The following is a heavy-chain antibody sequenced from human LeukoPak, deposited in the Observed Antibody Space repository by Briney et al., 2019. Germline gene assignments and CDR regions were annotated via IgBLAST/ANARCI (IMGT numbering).Heavy chain of an antibody. CDR1: GGSISSSTYY. Sequence: SETLSLTCTVSGGSISSSTYYWGWIRQPPGKGLEWIGSIYYSGSTHYNPSLKSRVTISVDTSKNQFSLKVSSVTAADTAVYHCARWTLRVGVSRADAFDIWGQGTMVTVSS. CDR3: ARWTLRVGVSRADAFDI. J-gene: IGHJ3*02. D-gene: IGHD1-26*01. CDR2: IYYSGST. V-gene: IGHV4-39*07.